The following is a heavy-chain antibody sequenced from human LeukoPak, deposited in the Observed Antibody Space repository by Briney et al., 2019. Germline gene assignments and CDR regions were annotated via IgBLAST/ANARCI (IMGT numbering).Heavy chain of an antibody. J-gene: IGHJ5*02. CDR3: ARVAVIGDPYNWFDP. D-gene: IGHD3-10*01. V-gene: IGHV4-4*07. Sequence: SETLSLTCTVSGGSISSYYWSWIRQPAGKGLKWIGRIYTSGSTNYNPSLKSRVTMSVDTSKNQFSLKLSSVTAADTAVYYCARVAVIGDPYNWFDPWGQGTLVTVSS. CDR1: GGSISSYY. CDR2: IYTSGST.